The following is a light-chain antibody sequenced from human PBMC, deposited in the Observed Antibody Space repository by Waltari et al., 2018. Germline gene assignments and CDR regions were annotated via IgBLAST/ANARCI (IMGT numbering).Light chain of an antibody. Sequence: QLVLTQSPSASASLGASVKLTCTLDSGHSSNIVAWLQQQPEKGPRYLMKINSDGSHSKGDEIPDRFSGSSSVAERCLTISSVQSEDEADYYCQTGGHGTWVFGGGTKLTVL. CDR2: INSDGSH. J-gene: IGLJ3*02. CDR1: SGHSSNI. V-gene: IGLV4-69*01. CDR3: QTGGHGTWV.